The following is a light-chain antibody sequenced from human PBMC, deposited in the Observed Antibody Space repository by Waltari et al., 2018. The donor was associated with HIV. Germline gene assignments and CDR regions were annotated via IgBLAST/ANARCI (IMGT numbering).Light chain of an antibody. V-gene: IGLV1-47*01. J-gene: IGLJ3*02. Sequence: QSVLTQPPSASGTPGQRVTISCSGSSSNTGTNSVYWFQPLPGTTPQLLCSRSQQRPVGVPDRCAVSESGASGSLVISGRRSEDEADYYCAAWDDSLRGLVFGGGTKLTVL. CDR2: RSQ. CDR1: SSNTGTNS. CDR3: AAWDDSLRGLV.